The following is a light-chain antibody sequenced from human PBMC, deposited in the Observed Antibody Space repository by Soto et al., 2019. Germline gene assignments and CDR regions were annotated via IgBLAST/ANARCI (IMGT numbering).Light chain of an antibody. V-gene: IGKV3-20*01. CDR2: GAS. CDR1: QSVSSNF. Sequence: EIVLTQSPGTLSLSPGERATLSCRASQSVSSNFLAWYQQKPGQAPRLLIYGASSRATGIQDRFSGSGSGTDFTLTISRLEPEDFAVYYCQQYGTSRAFGQGTKVEIK. CDR3: QQYGTSRA. J-gene: IGKJ1*01.